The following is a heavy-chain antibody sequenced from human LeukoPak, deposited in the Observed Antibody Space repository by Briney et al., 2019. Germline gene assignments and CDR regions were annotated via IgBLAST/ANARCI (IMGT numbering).Heavy chain of an antibody. CDR2: ISASGGTS. CDR3: AKRLWDIGDAAAANPLDS. CDR1: GFTYSSHA. J-gene: IGHJ4*02. Sequence: PWGSLRLSCAASGFTYSSHAMSWVRQTPGKGLQWVSSISASGGTSKYADSVRGRFTISRDNSKNTLYLQLTSLQVEDAAVYYCAKRLWDIGDAAAANPLDSWGQGTLVTVSS. D-gene: IGHD6-13*01. V-gene: IGHV3-23*01.